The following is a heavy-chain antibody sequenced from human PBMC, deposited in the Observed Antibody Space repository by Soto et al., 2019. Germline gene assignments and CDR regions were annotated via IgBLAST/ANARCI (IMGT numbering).Heavy chain of an antibody. V-gene: IGHV3-21*01. Sequence: GGSLRLSCAASGLTFRSFTMNWVRQAPGKGLEWVSTISSNSAYIYYTDALRGRFTISRDNAKNSLHLQMNSLRAEDTAVYYCTRDASRDSSARGWFDPWGPGALVTVSS. CDR2: ISSNSAYI. CDR1: GLTFRSFT. D-gene: IGHD6-13*01. J-gene: IGHJ5*02. CDR3: TRDASRDSSARGWFDP.